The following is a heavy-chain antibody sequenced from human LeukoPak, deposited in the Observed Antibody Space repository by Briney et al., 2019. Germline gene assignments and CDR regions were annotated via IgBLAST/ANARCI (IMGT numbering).Heavy chain of an antibody. CDR2: ISGSGGST. J-gene: IGHJ4*02. Sequence: GGSLRLSCAASGFTFSSYAMSWVRQAPGKGLEWVSAISGSGGSTYYADSVKGRFTISRDNSKNTLYLQMNSLRAEDTAVYYCAKGDGGYVWGSYRYTWLYYFDYWGQGTLVTVSS. D-gene: IGHD3-16*02. CDR1: GFTFSSYA. V-gene: IGHV3-23*01. CDR3: AKGDGGYVWGSYRYTWLYYFDY.